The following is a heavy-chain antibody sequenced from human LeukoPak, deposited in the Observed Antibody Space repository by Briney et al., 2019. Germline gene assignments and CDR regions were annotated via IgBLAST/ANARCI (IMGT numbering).Heavy chain of an antibody. Sequence: GGSLRLSCAVSGFMFSSFSMSWARHVPGKGLEWVSTISAGGSTYYADSVKGRFTISRDNSKNTLFLQMNSLRAEDTAIYYCAKRPAAVRGVIPYLDYWGQGTLVTVSS. CDR3: AKRPAAVRGVIPYLDY. CDR1: GFMFSSFS. D-gene: IGHD3-10*02. CDR2: ISAGGST. J-gene: IGHJ4*02. V-gene: IGHV3-23*01.